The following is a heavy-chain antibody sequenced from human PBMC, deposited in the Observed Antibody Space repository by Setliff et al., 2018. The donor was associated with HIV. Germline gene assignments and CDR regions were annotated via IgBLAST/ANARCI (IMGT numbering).Heavy chain of an antibody. CDR1: GFTFSSYG. Sequence: PGGSLRLSCAASGFTFSSYGMHWVRQAPGKGLEWVAFIRYDGSNKYYADSVKGRFTISRDNSKNTLYLQMNSLRAEDTAVYYCARDFRIIVPDVFDIWGRGTMVTVSS. CDR3: ARDFRIIVPDVFDI. D-gene: IGHD2-15*01. CDR2: IRYDGSNK. V-gene: IGHV3-30*02. J-gene: IGHJ3*02.